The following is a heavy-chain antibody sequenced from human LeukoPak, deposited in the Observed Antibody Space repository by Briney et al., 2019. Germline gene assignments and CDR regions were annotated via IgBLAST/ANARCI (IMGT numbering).Heavy chain of an antibody. V-gene: IGHV4-31*03. CDR3: ARAGYKRGVYYYDSSGYSLFDY. J-gene: IGHJ4*02. CDR2: IYYSGSP. Sequence: KSSKTLSLTCTVSGGSISSGGYYWSWIRQHPGKGLEWIGYIYYSGSPYYNPSLKSRVTISVDTSKNQFSLKLSSVTAADTAVYYCARAGYKRGVYYYDSSGYSLFDYWGQGTLVTVSS. D-gene: IGHD3-22*01. CDR1: GGSISSGGYY.